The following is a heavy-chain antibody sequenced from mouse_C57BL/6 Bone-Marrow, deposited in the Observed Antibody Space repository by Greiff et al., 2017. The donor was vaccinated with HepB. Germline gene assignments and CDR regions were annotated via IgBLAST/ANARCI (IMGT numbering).Heavy chain of an antibody. D-gene: IGHD1-1*01. CDR3: ARVSYYGSSPHFDY. V-gene: IGHV1-80*01. CDR2: IYPGDGDT. J-gene: IGHJ2*01. CDR1: GYAFSSYW. Sequence: VKLMESGAELVKPGASVKISCKASGYAFSSYWMNWVKQRPGKGLEWIGQIYPGDGDTNYNGKFKGKATLTADKSSSTAYMQLSSLTSEDSAVYFCARVSYYGSSPHFDYWGQGTTLTVSS.